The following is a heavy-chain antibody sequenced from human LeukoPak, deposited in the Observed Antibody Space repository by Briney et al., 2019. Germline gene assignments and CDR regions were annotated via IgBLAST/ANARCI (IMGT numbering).Heavy chain of an antibody. J-gene: IGHJ5*02. CDR2: LYPGDWGV. D-gene: IGHD6-13*01. CDR1: GCFFTSYC. Sequence: GGSLQSSCQGFGCFFTSYCIICVRPMARKGMEWRGSLYPGDWGVRYNPSFQGQVTISVDKSINTAYLQWVSVRASDSAMYYCASRDLTSTWSFPWGQGTLVTVSS. V-gene: IGHV5-51*01. CDR3: ASRDLTSTWSFP.